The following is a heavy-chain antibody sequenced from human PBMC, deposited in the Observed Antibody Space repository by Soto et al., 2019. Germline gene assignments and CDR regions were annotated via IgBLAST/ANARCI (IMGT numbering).Heavy chain of an antibody. CDR2: TYYRSKWYN. CDR1: GDSVSSNSAA. D-gene: IGHD6-13*01. Sequence: PSQTLSLTCAISGDSVSSNSAAWNWIRQSPSRGLEWLGRTYYRSKWYNDYAVSVKGRITINPDTSKNQFSLQLNSVTPEDTAVYYCARVGSSWYDDYYYYYGMDVWGQGTTVTVSS. V-gene: IGHV6-1*01. J-gene: IGHJ6*02. CDR3: ARVGSSWYDDYYYYYGMDV.